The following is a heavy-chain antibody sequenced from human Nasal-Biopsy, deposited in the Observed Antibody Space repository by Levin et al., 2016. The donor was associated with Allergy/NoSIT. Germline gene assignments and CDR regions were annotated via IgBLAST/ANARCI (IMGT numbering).Heavy chain of an antibody. Sequence: GGSLRLSCAASGFTFSGFGMHWVRQAPSKGLEWVAIISYDGSKKYYSDSVKGRFTISRDNSKNKLYLQMSSLRPEDTAVYRCAKDLEWYCPGGSCNSGADLWGQGTLVTVSS. CDR1: GFTFSGFG. CDR2: ISYDGSKK. CDR3: AKDLEWYCPGGSCNSGADL. V-gene: IGHV3-30*18. J-gene: IGHJ4*02. D-gene: IGHD2-15*01.